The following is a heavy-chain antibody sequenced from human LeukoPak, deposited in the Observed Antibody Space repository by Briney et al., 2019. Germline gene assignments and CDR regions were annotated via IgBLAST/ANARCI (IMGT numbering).Heavy chain of an antibody. Sequence: KTSETLSLTCAVYGGSFSGYYWSWIRQPPGKGLEWIGYIYYSGSTNYNPSLKSRVTISVDTSKNQFSLKLSSVTAADTAVYYCARGRFISGSYNYWGQGTLVTVSS. CDR3: ARGRFISGSYNY. V-gene: IGHV4-34*01. CDR1: GGSFSGYY. D-gene: IGHD1-26*01. CDR2: IYYSGST. J-gene: IGHJ4*02.